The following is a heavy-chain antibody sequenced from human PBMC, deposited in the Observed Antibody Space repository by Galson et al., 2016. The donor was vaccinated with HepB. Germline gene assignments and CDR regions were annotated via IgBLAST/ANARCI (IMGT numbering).Heavy chain of an antibody. J-gene: IGHJ4*02. CDR1: GFSFSDYA. CDR3: TNDVGIVMFGL. D-gene: IGHD2/OR15-2a*01. V-gene: IGHV3-23*01. Sequence: SLRLSCAVSGFSFSDYAMSWVRQGPGKRLEWVSTISSDGDNKHYLDSVKGRFTVSRDNSKNTLDLQMNSLRAEDTAVYYRTNDVGIVMFGLWGRGTLVTVSS. CDR2: ISSDGDNK.